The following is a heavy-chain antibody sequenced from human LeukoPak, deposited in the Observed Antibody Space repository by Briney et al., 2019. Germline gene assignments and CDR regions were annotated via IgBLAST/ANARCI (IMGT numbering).Heavy chain of an antibody. Sequence: SETLSLTCTVSGGSISSSSYYWGWIRQPPGKGLEWIGSIYYSGSTYYNPSLKSRVTISVDTSKNQFSLKLSSVTAADTAMYYCARAPDEIVGATPLSVSFDYWGQGTLVTVSS. CDR3: ARAPDEIVGATPLSVSFDY. J-gene: IGHJ4*02. D-gene: IGHD1-26*01. V-gene: IGHV4-39*07. CDR1: GGSISSSSYY. CDR2: IYYSGST.